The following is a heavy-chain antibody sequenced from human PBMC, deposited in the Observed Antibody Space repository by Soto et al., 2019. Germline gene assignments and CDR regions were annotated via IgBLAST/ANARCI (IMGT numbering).Heavy chain of an antibody. CDR3: AKDMAAAAHQGDAFDI. CDR2: IWNDGTNK. J-gene: IGHJ3*02. V-gene: IGHV3-33*03. Sequence: QVQVVESGGGVVQPGRSLRLSCAASGFTFSNYGMHWVRQAPGKGVEWVAVIWNDGTNKYYVDSVRGRFTISRDDSKNTLYLEMNSLRAEDTGVYYCAKDMAAAAHQGDAFDIWGLGTMVSVSA. CDR1: GFTFSNYG. D-gene: IGHD6-13*01.